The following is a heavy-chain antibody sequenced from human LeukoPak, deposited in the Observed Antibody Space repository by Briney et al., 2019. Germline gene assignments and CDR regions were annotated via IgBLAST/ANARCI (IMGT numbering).Heavy chain of an antibody. D-gene: IGHD2-21*01. CDR2: IYSGGST. V-gene: IGHV3-53*01. J-gene: IGHJ4*02. CDR3: TRGGGGSYPHY. CDR1: GFTVSSNF. Sequence: GGSLRLSCAASGFTVSSNFLSWVRQPPGKGLEWVSDIYSGGSTYYADSVKGRFTISRDNSKNTLYLQMNSLRAEDTAVYYCTRGGGGSYPHYWGQGTLVTVSS.